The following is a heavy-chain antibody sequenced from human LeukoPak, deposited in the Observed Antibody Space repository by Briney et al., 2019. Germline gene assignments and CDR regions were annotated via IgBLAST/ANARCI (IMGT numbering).Heavy chain of an antibody. J-gene: IGHJ4*02. CDR3: ARPDGGFGELKD. V-gene: IGHV4-38-2*01. CDR1: GYSISSGYY. CDR2: IYHSGST. Sequence: SETLSLTRAVSGYSISSGYYWGWIRQPPGKGLEWIGSIYHSGSTYYNPSLKSRVTISVDTSKNQFSLKLSSVTAADTAVYYCARPDGGFGELKDWGQGTLVTVSS. D-gene: IGHD3-10*01.